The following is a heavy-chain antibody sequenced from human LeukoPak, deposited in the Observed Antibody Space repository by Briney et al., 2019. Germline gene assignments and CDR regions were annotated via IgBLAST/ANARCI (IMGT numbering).Heavy chain of an antibody. D-gene: IGHD6-13*01. CDR1: GFTFSSYS. CDR3: AKTKPYGTTWYGGID. V-gene: IGHV3-48*01. Sequence: PGGSLRLSCAASGFTFSSYSMNWVRQAPGKGLEWVSYISISSTTIYYADSVKGRFTISRDNSKNTLYLQMNSLRAEDTAVYYCAKTKPYGTTWYGGIDWGQGALVTVSS. J-gene: IGHJ4*02. CDR2: ISISSTTI.